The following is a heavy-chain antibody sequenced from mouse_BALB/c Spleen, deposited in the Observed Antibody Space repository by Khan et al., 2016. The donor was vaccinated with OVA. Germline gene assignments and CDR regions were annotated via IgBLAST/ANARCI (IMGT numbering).Heavy chain of an antibody. V-gene: IGHV3-2*02. CDR2: INYSGNT. J-gene: IGHJ3*01. CDR1: GYSITSEYT. D-gene: IGHD2-4*01. Sequence: EVKLQESGPGLVKPSQSLSLTCTVTGYSITSEYTWNWIRQFPGNKLEWMGYINYSGNTRFNPSLKSRTSITRDTSKNQFFLQLNSVTTEKTATYYCARKDYYDYDPFPYWGQGTLVTVSA. CDR3: ARKDYYDYDPFPY.